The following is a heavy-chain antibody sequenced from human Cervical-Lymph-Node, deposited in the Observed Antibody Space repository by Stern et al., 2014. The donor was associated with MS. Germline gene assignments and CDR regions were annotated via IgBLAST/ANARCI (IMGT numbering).Heavy chain of an antibody. Sequence: QVTLRESGPALVKPTQTLTLTCTFSGFSLSTGGLCVTWIRQPPVKALEWLGLIDWDGDKYYRTPLRTRLTISKDTFKKQVVLTMTNMDPVDTATYYCARIRGTARLIDYWGQGTLVTVSS. V-gene: IGHV2-70*01. D-gene: IGHD1/OR15-1a*01. J-gene: IGHJ4*02. CDR3: ARIRGTARLIDY. CDR1: GFSLSTGGLC. CDR2: IDWDGDK.